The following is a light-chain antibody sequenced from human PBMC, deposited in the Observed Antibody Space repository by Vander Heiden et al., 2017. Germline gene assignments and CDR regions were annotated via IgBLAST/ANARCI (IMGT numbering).Light chain of an antibody. CDR3: QQYYSYPHT. CDR2: AAS. CDR1: QGISSY. V-gene: IGKV1-8*01. J-gene: IGKJ2*01. Sequence: IRMTQSPSSLSASTGDRVTITCRASQGISSYLAWYQQKPGKAPKLLIYAASTLQSGVPSRFSGSGSGTDFTLTISCLQSEDFATYYCQQYYSYPHTFGQGTKLEIK.